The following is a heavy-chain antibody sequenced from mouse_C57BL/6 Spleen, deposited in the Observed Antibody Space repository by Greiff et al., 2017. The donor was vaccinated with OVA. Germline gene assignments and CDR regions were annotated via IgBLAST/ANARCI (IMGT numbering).Heavy chain of an antibody. D-gene: IGHD2-2*01. CDR3: ARSPSTMVTTGYFDG. Sequence: VQLQQSGPELVKPGASVKISCKASGYAFSSSWMNWVKQRPGKGLEWIGRIYPGDGDTNYNGTFTGKATLTADKSSSTAYMQLSSLTSEDSAVYVCARSPSTMVTTGYFDGWGTGTTVTVSS. J-gene: IGHJ1*03. V-gene: IGHV1-82*01. CDR1: GYAFSSSW. CDR2: IYPGDGDT.